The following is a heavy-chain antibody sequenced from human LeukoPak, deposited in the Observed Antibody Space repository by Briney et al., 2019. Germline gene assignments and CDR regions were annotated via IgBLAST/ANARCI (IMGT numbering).Heavy chain of an antibody. CDR3: ATYSSGRRGYYFDS. V-gene: IGHV3-66*01. CDR1: GFTVSSNY. Sequence: GGSLRLSCAASGFTVSSNYMSWVRQAPGKGLEWGAISYSGNTTYYADSVRGRFTISKDKSKNRLHLQMNSLRAEDTAVYYCATYSSGRRGYYFDSWGQGTLVTVSS. D-gene: IGHD6-19*01. J-gene: IGHJ4*02. CDR2: SYSGNTT.